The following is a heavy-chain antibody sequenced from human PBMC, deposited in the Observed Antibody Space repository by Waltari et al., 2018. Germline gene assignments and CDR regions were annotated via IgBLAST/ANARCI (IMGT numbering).Heavy chain of an antibody. V-gene: IGHV3-23*04. Sequence: EVQLVESGGGLVQPGGSLRLSCAASGFTFSSYAMSWVRQAPGKGLGWVSAISVSGGSTDYSESVKGRFTISRDNSKNTLYLQMNSLRAEDTAVYYCAKEDDYDRLYYMDVWGKGTTVTVSS. J-gene: IGHJ6*03. CDR3: AKEDDYDRLYYMDV. D-gene: IGHD3-16*01. CDR2: ISVSGGST. CDR1: GFTFSSYA.